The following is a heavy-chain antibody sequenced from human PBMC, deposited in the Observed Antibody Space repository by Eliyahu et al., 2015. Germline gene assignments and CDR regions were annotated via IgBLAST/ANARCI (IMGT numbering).Heavy chain of an antibody. CDR3: ARGGAWMHLWFFEY. V-gene: IGHV4-38-2*02. D-gene: IGHD5-18*01. Sequence: QVQLQESGPGLVKPSETLSLXCTVSGYTITIGSSGPWIRQPPGKGLXWIGGIYHSGSAYYNPSLKSRVALSVDTSKNQFSLRLNSVTAADTAVYYCARGGAWMHLWFFEYWGQGTLGTISS. CDR1: GYTITIGSS. CDR2: IYHSGSA. J-gene: IGHJ4*02.